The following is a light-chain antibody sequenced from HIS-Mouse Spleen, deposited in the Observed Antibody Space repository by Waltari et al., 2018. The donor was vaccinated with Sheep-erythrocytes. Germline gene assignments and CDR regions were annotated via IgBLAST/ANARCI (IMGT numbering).Light chain of an antibody. J-gene: IGLJ3*02. V-gene: IGLV2-23*01. Sequence: QSALTQPASVSGSPGQSTTISCPGTRSDVVGYNLVSWYQQPPGKAPKPMIYEGSKRPSGVSNRFSGSKSGNTASLTISGLQAEDEADYYCCSYAGSSTPWVFGGGTKLTVL. CDR1: RSDVVGYNL. CDR2: EGS. CDR3: CSYAGSSTPWV.